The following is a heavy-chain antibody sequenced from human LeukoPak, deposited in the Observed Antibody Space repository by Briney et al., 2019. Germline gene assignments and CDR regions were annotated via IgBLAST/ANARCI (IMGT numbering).Heavy chain of an antibody. CDR2: IGSSGGGI. CDR1: GFTFSTYT. V-gene: IGHV3-23*01. Sequence: GGSLRLSCAASGFTFSTYTMYWVRHPPGKRLEWVSIIGSSGGGIRYADSVKGRFTISRDNSKNALYLQMNSLRVEDTAVYYCAIDPNWGTHSWGQGVLVTVSS. J-gene: IGHJ4*02. D-gene: IGHD7-27*01. CDR3: AIDPNWGTHS.